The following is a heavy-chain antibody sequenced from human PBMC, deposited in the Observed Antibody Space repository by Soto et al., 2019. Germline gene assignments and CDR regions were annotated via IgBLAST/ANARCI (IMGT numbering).Heavy chain of an antibody. CDR1: GFSLSSYG. CDR3: CLPHPNPDYNDSSGYFAFDY. CDR2: IWYDGSNK. V-gene: IGHV3-33*01. Sequence: QPGVSLRLSCPASGFSLSSYGMHWVRQAPGKWLEWLAVIWYDGSNKCYADSVKGRFTISRDNSKNTLYLQMNSLRAEDTAVYYCCLPHPNPDYNDSSGYFAFDYWGQGXLFTVHS. D-gene: IGHD3-22*01. J-gene: IGHJ4*02.